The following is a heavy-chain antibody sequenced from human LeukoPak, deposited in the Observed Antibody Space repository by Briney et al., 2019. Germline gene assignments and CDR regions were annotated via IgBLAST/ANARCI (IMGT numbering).Heavy chain of an antibody. J-gene: IGHJ3*02. CDR2: INAGNGNT. V-gene: IGHV1-3*01. CDR1: GYTFTSHA. CDR3: ARDPLGYCSGGSCYARAFDI. Sequence: ASVKVSCKASGYTFTSHAIHWVRQAPGQRLEWMGWINAGNGNTKYSQKFQGRVTITADESTSTAYMELSSLRSEDTAVYYCARDPLGYCSGGSCYARAFDIWGQGTMVTVSS. D-gene: IGHD2-15*01.